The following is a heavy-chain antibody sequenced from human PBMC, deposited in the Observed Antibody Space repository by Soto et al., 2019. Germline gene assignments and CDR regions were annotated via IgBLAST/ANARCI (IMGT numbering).Heavy chain of an antibody. Sequence: SVKVSCKASGGTFSSYAISWVRQAPGQGLEWMGGIIPIFGTANYAQKFQGRVTITADESTSTAYMELSSLRSEDTAVYYCARRGATVTPWTYYYGMDVWGQGTTVTVSS. D-gene: IGHD4-17*01. J-gene: IGHJ6*02. CDR3: ARRGATVTPWTYYYGMDV. V-gene: IGHV1-69*13. CDR1: GGTFSSYA. CDR2: IIPIFGTA.